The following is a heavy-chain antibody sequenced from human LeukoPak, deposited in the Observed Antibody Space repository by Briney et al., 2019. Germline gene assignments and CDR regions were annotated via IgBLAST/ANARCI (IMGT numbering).Heavy chain of an antibody. Sequence: GSLRLSCAASGFTFSSYSMNWIRQPPGKGLEWIGSIYYSGSTYYNPSLKSRVTISVDTSKNQFSLKLSSVTAADTAVYYCAGRIAAAGRLFDYWGQGTLVTVSS. V-gene: IGHV4-59*05. CDR3: AGRIAAAGRLFDY. D-gene: IGHD6-13*01. J-gene: IGHJ4*02. CDR2: IYYSGST. CDR1: GFTFSSYS.